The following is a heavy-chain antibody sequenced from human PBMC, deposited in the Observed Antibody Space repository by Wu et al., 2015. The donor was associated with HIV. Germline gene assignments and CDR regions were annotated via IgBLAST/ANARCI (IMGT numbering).Heavy chain of an antibody. CDR2: IIPIFGTP. J-gene: IGHJ4*02. CDR1: GGTFSSYA. D-gene: IGHD5-24*01. Sequence: QVQLVQSGTEVKRPGSSVKISCKASGGTFSSYAINWVRQAPGQGLEWXGRIIPIFGTPDYARKFRGRVRITADESSTTSYMELISLGREDTAIYYCARRQQLLDQWGQGTLIFVSS. CDR3: ARRQQLLDQ. V-gene: IGHV1-69*13.